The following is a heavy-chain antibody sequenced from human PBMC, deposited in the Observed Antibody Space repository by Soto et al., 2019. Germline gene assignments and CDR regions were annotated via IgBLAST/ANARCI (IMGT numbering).Heavy chain of an antibody. CDR2: ISSSGSTI. CDR3: ARATGYCSSTSCYEPWFDP. Sequence: GGSLRLSCAASGFTFSDYYMSWIRQAPGKGLGWVSYISSSGSTIYYADSVKGRFTISRDNAKNSLYLQMNSLRAEDTAVYYCARATGYCSSTSCYEPWFDPWGQGTLVTVSS. D-gene: IGHD2-2*01. CDR1: GFTFSDYY. J-gene: IGHJ5*02. V-gene: IGHV3-11*01.